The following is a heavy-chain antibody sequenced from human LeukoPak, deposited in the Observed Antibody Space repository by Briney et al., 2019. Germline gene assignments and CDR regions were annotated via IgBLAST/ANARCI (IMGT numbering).Heavy chain of an antibody. CDR1: GFTFSSYG. Sequence: GGSLRLSCAASGFTFSSYGMHWVRQAPGKGLEWVAVISYDGSNKYYADSVKGRFTISRDNSENTLYLQMNSLRAEDTAVYYCAKDQIGSGNYYFDYWGQGTLVTVSS. CDR3: AKDQIGSGNYYFDY. CDR2: ISYDGSNK. D-gene: IGHD3-10*01. J-gene: IGHJ4*02. V-gene: IGHV3-30*18.